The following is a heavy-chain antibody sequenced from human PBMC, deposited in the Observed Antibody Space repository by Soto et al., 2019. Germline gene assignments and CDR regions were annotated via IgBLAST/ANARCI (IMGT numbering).Heavy chain of an antibody. D-gene: IGHD6-6*01. CDR1: GGSFSAYY. Sequence: QVQLQQWGAGLLKPSETLSLTCAVYGGSFSAYYWSWIRQPPGKGLEWIGEINHSGSTNYNPSLKSRVTISVDTSKNQFSLQLSSVTAADTAVYYCARTSRFDYWGQGTLVTVSS. V-gene: IGHV4-34*01. J-gene: IGHJ4*02. CDR2: INHSGST. CDR3: ARTSRFDY.